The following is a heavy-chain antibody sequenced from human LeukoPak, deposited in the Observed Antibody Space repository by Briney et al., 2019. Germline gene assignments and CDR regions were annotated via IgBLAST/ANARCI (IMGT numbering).Heavy chain of an antibody. CDR1: GGSISGYY. D-gene: IGHD1-26*01. J-gene: IGHJ4*02. V-gene: IGHV4-4*09. CDR2: IYTSGST. CDR3: ASNSGSSV. Sequence: SETLSLTCTVSGGSISGYYWSWIRQPPGKGLEWIGYIYTSGSTNYNPSLKSRVTISVDTSKNQLSLKLSSVTAADTAVYYCASNSGSSVWGQGTLVTVSS.